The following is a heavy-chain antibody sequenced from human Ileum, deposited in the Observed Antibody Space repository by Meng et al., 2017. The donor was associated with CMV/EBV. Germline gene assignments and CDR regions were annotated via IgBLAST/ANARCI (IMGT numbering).Heavy chain of an antibody. CDR3: VRDNYGVDY. Sequence: EVQLVESGGGLDQPGVSLRLSCAASGFTFSRYWMQWVRQAPGKGLVWVSHITSDGSTTTYADSVKGRFTISRDNAKNTLYLQMHSLRADDTAVYYCVRDNYGVDYWGQGTLVTVSS. J-gene: IGHJ4*02. CDR2: ITSDGSTT. V-gene: IGHV3-74*03. D-gene: IGHD4-17*01. CDR1: GFTFSRYW.